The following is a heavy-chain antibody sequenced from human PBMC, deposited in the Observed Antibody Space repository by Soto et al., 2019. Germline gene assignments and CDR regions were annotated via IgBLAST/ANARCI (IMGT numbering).Heavy chain of an antibody. CDR1: GGAFGSQG. J-gene: IGHJ4*02. CDR2: FIAMLGTP. Sequence: ASVKVSCKASGGAFGSQGIAWVRQAPGQGLEWMGGFIAMLGTPTYAKKVQGRATISADESLTSSYLELRSLRSEDTGVYFCARGAMANFDYWGQGTVVTVSS. V-gene: IGHV1-69*13. CDR3: ARGAMANFDY. D-gene: IGHD5-18*01.